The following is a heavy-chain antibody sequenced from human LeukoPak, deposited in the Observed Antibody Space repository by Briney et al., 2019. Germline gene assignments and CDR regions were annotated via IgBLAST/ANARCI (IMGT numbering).Heavy chain of an antibody. J-gene: IGHJ4*02. V-gene: IGHV4-39*01. CDR3: ARRESYSSGCYFDY. CDR2: IYYSGST. CDR1: GGSISSYY. D-gene: IGHD6-19*01. Sequence: PSETLSLTCTVSGGSISSYYWSWIRQPPGKGLEWIGSIYYSGSTYYNPSLKSRVTISVDTSKNRFSLKLSSVTAADTAVYYCARRESYSSGCYFDYWGQGTLVTVSS.